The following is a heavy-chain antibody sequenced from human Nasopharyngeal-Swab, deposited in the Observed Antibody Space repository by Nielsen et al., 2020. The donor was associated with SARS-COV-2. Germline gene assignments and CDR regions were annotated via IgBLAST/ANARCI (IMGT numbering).Heavy chain of an antibody. Sequence: VRQAPGKGLEWVANIKQDGSKKYYVDSVKGRFTISRDNAKNSLYLQMNSLRAEDTAVYYCARNDFWSGYYKVPMDVWGKGTTVTVSS. D-gene: IGHD3-3*01. CDR3: ARNDFWSGYYKVPMDV. J-gene: IGHJ6*03. CDR2: IKQDGSKK. V-gene: IGHV3-7*03.